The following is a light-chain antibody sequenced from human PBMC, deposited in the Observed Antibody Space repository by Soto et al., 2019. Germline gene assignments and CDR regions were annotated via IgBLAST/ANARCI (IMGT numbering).Light chain of an antibody. V-gene: IGLV2-8*01. J-gene: IGLJ2*01. Sequence: QSALTQPPAASGSPGQSVTISCTGTSRDVGGHDYVSWYQQHPGKAPKLMIYEVTKRPSGVPDRFSGSKSGNTASLTVSGHQFEDEDDYSRNSYVTGNNFIFGGGTNVTVL. CDR2: EVT. CDR3: NSYVTGNNFI. CDR1: SRDVGGHDY.